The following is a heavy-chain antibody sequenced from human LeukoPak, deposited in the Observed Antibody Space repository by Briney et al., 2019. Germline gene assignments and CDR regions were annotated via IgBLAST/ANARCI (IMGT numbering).Heavy chain of an antibody. D-gene: IGHD1-26*01. CDR1: GYTFTGYY. J-gene: IGHJ4*02. Sequence: GASVKVSSKASGYTFTGYYMHWVRQAPGQGLEWMGWINPNSGGTNYAQKFQGWVTMTRDTSISTAYMELSRLRSDDTAVYYCARGSIESGSYYYYFDYWGQGTLVTVSS. CDR3: ARGSIESGSYYYYFDY. CDR2: INPNSGGT. V-gene: IGHV1-2*04.